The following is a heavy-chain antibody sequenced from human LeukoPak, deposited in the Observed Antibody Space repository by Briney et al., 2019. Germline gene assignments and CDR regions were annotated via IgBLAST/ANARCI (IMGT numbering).Heavy chain of an antibody. CDR2: INSDGSST. CDR1: GFTFSTYW. Sequence: GGSLRLSCAASGFTFSTYWMHWVRQAPGKGLVWVSRINSDGSSTTCADSVKGRFTISRDNAKNTLFLQMNSLRVEDTAVYYCARGASTDTGWFDPWGQGTLVTVSS. CDR3: ARGASTDTGWFDP. D-gene: IGHD2-2*01. J-gene: IGHJ5*02. V-gene: IGHV3-74*01.